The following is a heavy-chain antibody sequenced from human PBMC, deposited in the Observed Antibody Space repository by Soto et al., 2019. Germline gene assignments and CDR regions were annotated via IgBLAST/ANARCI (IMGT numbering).Heavy chain of an antibody. V-gene: IGHV4-59*08. CDR1: VVSITNNY. CDR2: SYYSGST. CDR3: ARRKNWNKLFNK. D-gene: IGHD1-1*01. Sequence: SETLSLTCTLSVVSITNNYWSCIRQSPGKGLEWIGCSYYSGSTSYNPSLRSRVTISIDTSKTQFSLRLRSVTAADTAVYYCARRKNWNKLFNKWGQGTLVNVS. J-gene: IGHJ4*02.